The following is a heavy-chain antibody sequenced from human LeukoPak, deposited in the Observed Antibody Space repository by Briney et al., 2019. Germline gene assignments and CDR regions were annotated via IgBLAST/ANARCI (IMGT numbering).Heavy chain of an antibody. CDR1: GFTFSSYG. CDR3: ARDYGSGSYYNVGY. CDR2: IKQDGSEK. D-gene: IGHD3-10*01. J-gene: IGHJ4*02. Sequence: GGSLRLSCAASGFTFSSYGMHWVRQAPGKGLEWVANIKQDGSEKYYVDSVKGRFTISRDNAKNSLYLQMNSLRAEDTAVYYCARDYGSGSYYNVGYWGQGTLVTVSS. V-gene: IGHV3-7*03.